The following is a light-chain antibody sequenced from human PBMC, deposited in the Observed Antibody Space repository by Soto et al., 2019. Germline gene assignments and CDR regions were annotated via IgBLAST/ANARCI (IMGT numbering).Light chain of an antibody. J-gene: IGLJ1*01. Sequence: QSALTQPRSVSGSPGQSVIISCTGTSSDVGGYNYVSWYQQHPGKAPKVMIYDVSERPSGVPDRFSGSKSGNTASLTISGLQAEDESDYYCCSYAGSPRYVFGTGTKVTV. CDR3: CSYAGSPRYV. V-gene: IGLV2-11*01. CDR1: SSDVGGYNY. CDR2: DVS.